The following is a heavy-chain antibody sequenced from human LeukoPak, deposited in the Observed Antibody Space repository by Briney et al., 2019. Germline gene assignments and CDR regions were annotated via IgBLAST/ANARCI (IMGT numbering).Heavy chain of an antibody. CDR2: ISYDGSNK. J-gene: IGHJ6*02. CDR3: AKTDTAMVHRGYGMDV. Sequence: GGSLRLSCAASGFTFSSYGMHWVRQAPGKGLEWVAVISYDGSNKYYADSVKGRFTISRDNSKNTLYLQMNSLRAEDTAVYYCAKTDTAMVHRGYGMDVWGQGTTVTVSS. CDR1: GFTFSSYG. V-gene: IGHV3-30*18. D-gene: IGHD5-18*01.